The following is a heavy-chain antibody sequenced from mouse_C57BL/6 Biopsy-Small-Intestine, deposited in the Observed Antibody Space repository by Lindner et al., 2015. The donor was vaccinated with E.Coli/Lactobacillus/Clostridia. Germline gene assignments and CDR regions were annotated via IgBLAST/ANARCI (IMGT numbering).Heavy chain of an antibody. J-gene: IGHJ2*01. CDR2: IYPGDGDT. V-gene: IGHV1-82*01. Sequence: VQLQESGPELVKPGASVKVSCKASGYAFSSSWMNWVKQRPGKGLEWIGRIYPGDGDTDYNGKFKVRATLTADESSSAAYMQLSSLTSEDSAVYFCARGTRLDYWGQGSTLTVSS. CDR3: ARGTRLDY. D-gene: IGHD3-3*01. CDR1: GYAFSSSW.